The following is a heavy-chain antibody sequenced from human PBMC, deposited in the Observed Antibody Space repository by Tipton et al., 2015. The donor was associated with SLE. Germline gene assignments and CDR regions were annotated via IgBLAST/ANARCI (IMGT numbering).Heavy chain of an antibody. D-gene: IGHD3-10*01. CDR3: AKELSYYYGIDY. CDR2: IWYDGSNK. V-gene: IGHV3-33*06. CDR1: GFSFSGFD. J-gene: IGHJ4*02. Sequence: SLRLSCEASGFSFSGFDMNWVRQAPGKGLEWVAVIWYDGSNKYYADSVKGRFTISRDNSKNTLYLQMNSLRAEDTAVYYCAKELSYYYGIDYWGQGTLVTVSS.